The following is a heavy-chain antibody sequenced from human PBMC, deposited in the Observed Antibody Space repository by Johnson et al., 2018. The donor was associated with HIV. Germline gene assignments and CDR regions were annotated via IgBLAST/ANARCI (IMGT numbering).Heavy chain of an antibody. CDR1: GFTFRRYA. CDR3: AKDYFGITIFPYAFDI. D-gene: IGHD3-3*01. J-gene: IGHJ3*02. Sequence: QVQLVESGGDVVQPGRSLRLSCAASGFTFRRYAMHWVRQAQGKGLEWVAAIGYEGNDKDYADSVKGRFTISRDNSKNTLYLQMNSLRAEDTAVYYCAKDYFGITIFPYAFDIWGQGTMVTVSS. CDR2: IGYEGNDK. V-gene: IGHV3-30*04.